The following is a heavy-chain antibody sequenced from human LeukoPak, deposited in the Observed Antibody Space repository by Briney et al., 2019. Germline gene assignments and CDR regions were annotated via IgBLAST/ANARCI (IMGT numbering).Heavy chain of an antibody. CDR2: INTDGSST. CDR3: AREWKKTGAFDH. J-gene: IGHJ4*02. V-gene: IGHV3-74*01. D-gene: IGHD1-1*01. CDR1: GFTFSSYW. Sequence: GGSLRLSCAASGFTFSSYWMHWVRQVPGKGLVWVSRINTDGSSTTYADSVKGRFTISRDNTENTLYLQMSSLRAEDTAVYYCAREWKKTGAFDHWGQGTLVTVCS.